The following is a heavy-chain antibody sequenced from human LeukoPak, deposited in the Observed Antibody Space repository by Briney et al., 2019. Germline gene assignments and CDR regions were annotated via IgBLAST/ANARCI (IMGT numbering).Heavy chain of an antibody. D-gene: IGHD6-6*01. CDR1: GFTFSFYS. Sequence: PGGPLRLSCAASGFTFSFYSMNWVRQAPGKGLEWVSYISSFSGTINYAESVKGRFTISRDNAKNSLYLQMNSLRADDTAVYYCVRDQGGSSSHWGQGTLVTVSS. CDR3: VRDQGGSSSH. J-gene: IGHJ4*02. V-gene: IGHV3-48*01. CDR2: ISSFSGTI.